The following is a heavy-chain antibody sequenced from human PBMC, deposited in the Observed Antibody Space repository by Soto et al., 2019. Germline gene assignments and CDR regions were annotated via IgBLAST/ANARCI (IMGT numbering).Heavy chain of an antibody. J-gene: IGHJ6*02. CDR2: ISAYNGNT. CDR3: ARGDYDILTGYFEQGYYYGMDV. D-gene: IGHD3-9*01. CDR1: GYTFTSYG. V-gene: IGHV1-18*01. Sequence: ASVKASCKASGYTFTSYGISWVRQAPGQGLEWMGWISAYNGNTNYAQKLQGRVTMTTDTSTSTAYMELRSLRSDDTAVYYCARGDYDILTGYFEQGYYYGMDVWGQGTTVTVSS.